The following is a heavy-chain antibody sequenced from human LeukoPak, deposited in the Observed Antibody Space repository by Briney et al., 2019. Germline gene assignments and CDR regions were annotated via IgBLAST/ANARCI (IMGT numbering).Heavy chain of an antibody. V-gene: IGHV1-2*02. CDR3: ASNSFGRTSCFDP. Sequence: ASVKVSCKASGYTFTGYYMHWVRQAPGQGLEWMGWINPNSGGTNYAQKFQGRVTMTRDTSISTAYMELSRLRSDDTAVYYCASNSFGRTSCFDPWGQGTLVTVSS. D-gene: IGHD2/OR15-2a*01. J-gene: IGHJ5*02. CDR1: GYTFTGYY. CDR2: INPNSGGT.